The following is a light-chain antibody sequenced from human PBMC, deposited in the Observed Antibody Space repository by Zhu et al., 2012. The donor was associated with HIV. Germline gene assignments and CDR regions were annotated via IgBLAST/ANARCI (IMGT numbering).Light chain of an antibody. V-gene: IGKV1-39*01. J-gene: IGKJ2*01. CDR2: ATS. CDR1: QTVGQY. CDR3: LQSYTAPYT. Sequence: DIQMTQSPSSLSVSVGDRVTITCRASQTVGQYLHWYQQRSGKAPKLLIYATSTLQTEVPSRFSGSGFGTDFTLTISSLQPEDFATYYCLQSYTAPYTFGQGTRPGD.